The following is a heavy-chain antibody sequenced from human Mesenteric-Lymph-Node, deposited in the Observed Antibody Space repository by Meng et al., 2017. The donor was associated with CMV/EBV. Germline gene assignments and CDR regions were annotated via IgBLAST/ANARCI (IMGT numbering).Heavy chain of an antibody. V-gene: IGHV4-34*01. CDR2: INHSGST. J-gene: IGHJ4*02. D-gene: IGHD4-23*01. CDR3: ARHQRWLKSEGGFNY. CDR1: GGSFSGYY. Sequence: QGQLQQGGRGLLKPSAPLSLTCAGYGGSFSGYYWSWVRQPPGKGLEWIGEINHSGSTNYNPSLKSRVTISVDTSKNQFSLKLSSVTAADTAVYYCARHQRWLKSEGGFNYWGQGTLVTVSS.